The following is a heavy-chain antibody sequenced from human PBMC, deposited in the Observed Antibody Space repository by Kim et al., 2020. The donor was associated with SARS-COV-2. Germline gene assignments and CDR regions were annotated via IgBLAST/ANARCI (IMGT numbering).Heavy chain of an antibody. J-gene: IGHJ4*02. V-gene: IGHV4-34*01. D-gene: IGHD3-9*01. CDR3: ARVPYYDILTGYYNRFDY. Sequence: KSRVTISVDTSKNQFSLKLSSVTAADTAVYYCARVPYYDILTGYYNRFDYWGQGTLVTVSS.